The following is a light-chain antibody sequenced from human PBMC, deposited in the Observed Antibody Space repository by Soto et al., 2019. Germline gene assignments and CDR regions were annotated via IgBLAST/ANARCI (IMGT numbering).Light chain of an antibody. J-gene: IGKJ1*01. CDR1: QGISTL. CDR2: AAS. Sequence: SPATLSLLTRARATLFRRASQGISTLLAWYQQKPGQAPRLLIYAASTRAAGIPARFSGSGSGTDFTLTISSLEPEDFATYYCQQYYSFPPTFGQGTKVDIK. CDR3: QQYYSFPPT. V-gene: IGKV3-15*01.